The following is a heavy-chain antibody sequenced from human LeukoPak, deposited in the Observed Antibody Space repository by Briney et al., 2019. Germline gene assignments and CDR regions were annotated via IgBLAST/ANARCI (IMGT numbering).Heavy chain of an antibody. V-gene: IGHV3-23*01. CDR2: ITAGGSNT. CDR3: ATRGTSATKYFAD. Sequence: PGGSLRLSCAASGFSVSTSYMSWVRQTPGKGLEWVATITAGGSNTYYADSVKGRFTISRDNSKNTLHLQMNSLRAEDTAVYYCATRGTSATKYFADWGQGTLVSVSS. CDR1: GFSVSTSY. D-gene: IGHD1-1*01. J-gene: IGHJ4*02.